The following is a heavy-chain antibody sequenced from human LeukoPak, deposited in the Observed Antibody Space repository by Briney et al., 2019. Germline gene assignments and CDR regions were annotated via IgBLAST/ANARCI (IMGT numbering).Heavy chain of an antibody. D-gene: IGHD2-15*01. CDR1: GGSINSHY. V-gene: IGHV4-59*11. CDR2: IYYSGST. CDR3: AREGGTIGV. Sequence: SETLSLTCIVSGGSINSHYWSWIRQPPGKGLEWIGYIYYSGSTYYNPSLKSRVTISVDTSKNQFSLKLSSVTAADTAVYYCAREGGTIGVWGKGTTVTVSS. J-gene: IGHJ6*04.